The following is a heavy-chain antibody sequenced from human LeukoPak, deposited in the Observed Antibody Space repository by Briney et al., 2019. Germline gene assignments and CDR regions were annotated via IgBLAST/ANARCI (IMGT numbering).Heavy chain of an antibody. V-gene: IGHV3-21*01. CDR2: ISSTSNYI. J-gene: IGHJ4*02. Sequence: GGSLRLSCAASGFTFSNYNMNWVRQAPGKGLEWVSSISSTSNYIYYADSVKGRFTISRDNAKNSLYLQMNILRAEDTAVYYCATEQLAAPGTVLDYWGQGTLVTVSS. D-gene: IGHD6-13*01. CDR3: ATEQLAAPGTVLDY. CDR1: GFTFSNYN.